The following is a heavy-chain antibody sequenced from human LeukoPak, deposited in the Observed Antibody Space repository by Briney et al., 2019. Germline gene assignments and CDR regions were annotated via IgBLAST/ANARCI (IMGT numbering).Heavy chain of an antibody. J-gene: IGHJ4*02. CDR1: GFTFSSYE. CDR2: ISSDSTYI. D-gene: IGHD1-20*01. Sequence: GGSLRLSCAASGFTFSSYEMNWVRQAPGNGLEWVSSISSDSTYIYYADSVKGRFTISRDNAKNSLYLQMNSLRAEDTAVYYCARAITGQLPNFDYWGQGTLVTVSS. CDR3: ARAITGQLPNFDY. V-gene: IGHV3-21*01.